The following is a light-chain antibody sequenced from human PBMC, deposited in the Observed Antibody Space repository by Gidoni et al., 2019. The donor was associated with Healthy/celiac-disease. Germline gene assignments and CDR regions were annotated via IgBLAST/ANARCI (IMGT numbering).Light chain of an antibody. CDR3: QQYGSSSGT. CDR1: QSVSCNY. Sequence: EIVLTQSPGTLSLSPGARATLSCRASQSVSCNYLAWYQQKPGQAPRLLIYGASSRATGIPDRFSGSGSGTDFTLTISRLEPEDFAVYYCQQYGSSSGTFGQGTKVEIK. V-gene: IGKV3-20*01. CDR2: GAS. J-gene: IGKJ1*01.